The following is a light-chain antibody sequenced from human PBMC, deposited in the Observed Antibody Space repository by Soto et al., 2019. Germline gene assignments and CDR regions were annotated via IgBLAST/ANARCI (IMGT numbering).Light chain of an antibody. V-gene: IGKV1-5*01. CDR3: QQYSTYWT. CDR2: DAS. Sequence: DIQMTQYPSTLSASVGDRVTITCRASQSISTWLAWYQQKPGKAPKVLIYDASTLENGVPSRFSGSGSGTEFTLTISSLQPDDSATYYCQQYSTYWTFGPGTKVEIK. J-gene: IGKJ1*01. CDR1: QSISTW.